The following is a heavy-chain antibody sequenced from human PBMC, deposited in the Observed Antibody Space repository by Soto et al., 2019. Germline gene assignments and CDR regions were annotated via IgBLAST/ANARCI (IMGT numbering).Heavy chain of an antibody. Sequence: PSETLSLTCTVSGGSINRYYWSWIRQPPGGGLEWIGHVYYTGATDYNPSVRSRVTISVDTSKNQFSLKLRSVTAADTAIYYCARSYSDWLQPFDNWGQGSLVTVSS. J-gene: IGHJ4*02. CDR1: GGSINRYY. D-gene: IGHD3-9*01. CDR2: VYYTGAT. CDR3: ARSYSDWLQPFDN. V-gene: IGHV4-59*01.